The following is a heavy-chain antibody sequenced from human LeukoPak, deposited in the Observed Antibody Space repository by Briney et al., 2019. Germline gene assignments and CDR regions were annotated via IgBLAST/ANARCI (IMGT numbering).Heavy chain of an antibody. V-gene: IGHV3-9*01. J-gene: IGHJ3*02. CDR1: GFTFDDYA. CDR2: ISWNSGSI. CDR3: AKDFYGSGSYYRGAFDI. Sequence: GRSLRLSCAASGFTFDDYAMHWVRQAPGKGLEWVSGISWNSGSIGYADSVKGRFTISRDNAKNSLYLQMNSLRAEDTALYYCAKDFYGSGSYYRGAFDIWGQGTMVTVSS. D-gene: IGHD3-10*01.